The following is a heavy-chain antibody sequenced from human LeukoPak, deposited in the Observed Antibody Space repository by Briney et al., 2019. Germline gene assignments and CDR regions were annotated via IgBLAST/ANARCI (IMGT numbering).Heavy chain of an antibody. J-gene: IGHJ4*02. CDR1: GVTISRFY. CDR3: VQTTGWPGFDF. D-gene: IGHD5-12*01. CDR2: IYNGVPT. Sequence: SDTLSLFCTTSGVTISRFYWNWVRQPPGKGLEWIGNIYNGVPTFFNPSLKRRVTISVETSKGQFSLHLASVTAEDTAVYYCVQTTGWPGFDFWGQGILVTVSS. V-gene: IGHV4-4*09.